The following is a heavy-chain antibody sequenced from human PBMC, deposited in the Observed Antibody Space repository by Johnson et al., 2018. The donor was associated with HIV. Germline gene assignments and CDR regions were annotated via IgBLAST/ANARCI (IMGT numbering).Heavy chain of an antibody. J-gene: IGHJ3*02. CDR1: GFTFSSYA. CDR3: AKGTAVADDAFDI. V-gene: IGHV3-23*04. CDR2: ISGSGDTT. D-gene: IGHD6-19*01. Sequence: VQLVESGGGVVRPGGSLRLSCAASGFTFSSYAMSWVRQAPGKGLEWVAGISGSGDTTYYADSVKGRFTISRDNSKNTLYLQMNSLRAEDTAVYYCAKGTAVADDAFDIWGQGTKVTVSS.